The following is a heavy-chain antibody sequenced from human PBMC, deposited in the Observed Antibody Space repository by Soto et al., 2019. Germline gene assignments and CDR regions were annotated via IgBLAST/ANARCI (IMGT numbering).Heavy chain of an antibody. J-gene: IGHJ4*02. D-gene: IGHD1-26*01. CDR3: ARDGGRHSGGIDY. CDR1: GCTCRSYS. Sequence: QVQLVQSGAEVNKPGSSVKVSCKASGCTCRSYSINWVRQAPGQGLEWMGEIIPIFGTANYAQKFQGRVTITADESTSTAYMELSSLRSEDTAVYSCARDGGRHSGGIDYWGQGTLVTVSS. V-gene: IGHV1-69*01. CDR2: IIPIFGTA.